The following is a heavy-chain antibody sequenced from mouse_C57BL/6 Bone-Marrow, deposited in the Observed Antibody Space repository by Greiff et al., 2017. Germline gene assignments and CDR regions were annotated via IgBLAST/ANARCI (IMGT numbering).Heavy chain of an antibody. CDR2: IYPGDGSP. D-gene: IGHD2-1*01. CDR3: ARGLYYNY. Sequence: QVQLQQSGPELVKPGASVKLSCKASGYTFKSSDINWVKQRPGQGLEWIWWIYPGDGSPKYNEKFTGKATLTVATSSQPAYMELHSLTSENSAIYFCARGLYYNYWGQGTTLTVSS. CDR1: GYTFKSSD. J-gene: IGHJ2*01. V-gene: IGHV1-85*01.